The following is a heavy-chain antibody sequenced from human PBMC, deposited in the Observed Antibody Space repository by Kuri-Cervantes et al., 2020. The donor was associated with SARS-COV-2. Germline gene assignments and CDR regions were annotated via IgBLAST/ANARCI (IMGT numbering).Heavy chain of an antibody. J-gene: IGHJ4*02. CDR3: ARDPSRGVRWSGYPNYFDY. D-gene: IGHD3-3*01. CDR1: GGSISSYY. V-gene: IGHV4-59*12. Sequence: GSLRLSCTVSGGSISSYYWSWTRQPPGKGLEWIGYIYYSGSTNYNPSLKSRVTISVDTSKNQFSLKLSSVTAADTAVYYCARDPSRGVRWSGYPNYFDYWGQGTLVTVSS. CDR2: IYYSGST.